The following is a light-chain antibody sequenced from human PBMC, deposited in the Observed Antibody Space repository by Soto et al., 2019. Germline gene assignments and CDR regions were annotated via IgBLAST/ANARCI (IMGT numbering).Light chain of an antibody. V-gene: IGLV1-51*01. CDR2: DNV. CDR3: GSCDTSVSLCYV. J-gene: IGLJ1*01. Sequence: QSALTQPPSVSAAPGQNVTISCSGTSSNIGNNFVSWYQHLPGTAPKILIYDNVKRPSGIPDRFSGFKSGASATLGITGLQTGDEADYYCGSCDTSVSLCYVFGPGTKVTVL. CDR1: SSNIGNNF.